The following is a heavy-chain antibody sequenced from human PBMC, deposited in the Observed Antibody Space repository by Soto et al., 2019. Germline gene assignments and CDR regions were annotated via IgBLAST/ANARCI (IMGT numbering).Heavy chain of an antibody. CDR2: IYYSGST. Sequence: SETLSLTCTVSGGSISSSSYYWGWIRQPPGKGLEWIGSIYYSGSTYYNPSLKSRVTISVDRSKNQFSLKLSSVTAADTAVYYCASHPYYEYVWGSYRPRYYYYGMDVWGQGTTVTVSS. V-gene: IGHV4-39*01. J-gene: IGHJ6*02. CDR1: GGSISSSSYY. CDR3: ASHPYYEYVWGSYRPRYYYYGMDV. D-gene: IGHD3-16*02.